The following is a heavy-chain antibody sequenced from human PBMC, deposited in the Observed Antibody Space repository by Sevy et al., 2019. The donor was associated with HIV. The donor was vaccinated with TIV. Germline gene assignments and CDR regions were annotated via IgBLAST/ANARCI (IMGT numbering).Heavy chain of an antibody. J-gene: IGHJ4*02. D-gene: IGHD6-19*01. CDR3: ARDAGYSTDWYPSDY. Sequence: GGSLRLSCAASEFMFSTYAMHWVRQAPGKGLEWVAVISYDGSSHYYADSVKGRFTISRDNSKNTLFLQMNSPRLEDTAFYYCARDAGYSTDWYPSDYWGQGTLVTVSS. CDR2: ISYDGSSH. V-gene: IGHV3-30-3*01. CDR1: EFMFSTYA.